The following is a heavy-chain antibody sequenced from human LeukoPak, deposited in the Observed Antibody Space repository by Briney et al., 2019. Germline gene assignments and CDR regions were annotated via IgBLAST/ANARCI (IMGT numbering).Heavy chain of an antibody. CDR1: GGSISSYY. V-gene: IGHV4-4*09. CDR3: ASAGSGDHDAFDI. Sequence: SETLSLTCTVSGGSISSYYWSWIRQPPGKGLEWVGYIYTSGSTNYNPSLKSRVTISVDTSKNQFSLKLSSVTAADTAVYYCASAGSGDHDAFDIWGQGTMVTVSS. J-gene: IGHJ3*02. D-gene: IGHD3-10*01. CDR2: IYTSGST.